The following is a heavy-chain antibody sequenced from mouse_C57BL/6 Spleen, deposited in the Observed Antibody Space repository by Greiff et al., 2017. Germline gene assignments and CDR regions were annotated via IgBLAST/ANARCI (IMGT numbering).Heavy chain of an antibody. CDR1: GFTFSGYG. CDR3: ARGRLPYWYFDV. D-gene: IGHD2-4*01. Sequence: EVLLVESGGGLVKPGGSLKLSCAASGFTFSGYGMHWVRQAPEKGLEWVAYISSGSSTNYYADTVKGRFTISRDNAKNTRFLQMTSLRSEDTAMYYCARGRLPYWYFDVWGTGTTVTVSS. CDR2: ISSGSSTN. V-gene: IGHV5-17*01. J-gene: IGHJ1*03.